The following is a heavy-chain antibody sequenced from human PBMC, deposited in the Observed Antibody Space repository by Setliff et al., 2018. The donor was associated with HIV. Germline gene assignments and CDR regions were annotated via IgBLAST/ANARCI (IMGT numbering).Heavy chain of an antibody. V-gene: IGHV5-51*01. Sequence: GESLTISCKGSGYSFTSYWIGWVRQMPGKGLEWMGIIYPGDSDTRYSPSFQGQVTISADKSISTAYLQWSTLKASDTAMYYCARSRRDGYNLEAFDIWGQGTMVTVS. CDR1: GYSFTSYW. CDR3: ARSRRDGYNLEAFDI. CDR2: IYPGDSDT. D-gene: IGHD5-12*01. J-gene: IGHJ3*02.